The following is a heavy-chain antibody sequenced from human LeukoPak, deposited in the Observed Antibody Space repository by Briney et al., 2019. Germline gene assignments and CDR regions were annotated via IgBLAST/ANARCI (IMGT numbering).Heavy chain of an antibody. J-gene: IGHJ4*02. CDR2: ISGSGGST. V-gene: IGHV3-23*01. Sequence: GGSLRLSCAASGFTFSSYAMSWVRQAPGKGLEWVSAISGSGGSTYYADSVKGQFTISRDNSKNTLYLQMNSLRAEDTAVYYCAKDIDSSSWYIYLDYWGQGTLVTVSS. D-gene: IGHD6-13*01. CDR3: AKDIDSSSWYIYLDY. CDR1: GFTFSSYA.